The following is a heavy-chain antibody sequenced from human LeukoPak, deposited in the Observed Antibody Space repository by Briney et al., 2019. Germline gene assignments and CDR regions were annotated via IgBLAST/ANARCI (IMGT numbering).Heavy chain of an antibody. J-gene: IGHJ4*01. CDR3: AREGRSSTPGY. CDR1: GGSIRSYY. CDR2: ISGSGNT. V-gene: IGHV4-4*07. Sequence: SETLSLTCSVSGGSIRSYYWSWIRQPAGKKLEWIGRISGSGNTDYNPSLTSRLTMSVDTYKNQFSLKLNSVTAADTAVYYCAREGRSSTPGYWGQGTLVTVSS. D-gene: IGHD2-15*01.